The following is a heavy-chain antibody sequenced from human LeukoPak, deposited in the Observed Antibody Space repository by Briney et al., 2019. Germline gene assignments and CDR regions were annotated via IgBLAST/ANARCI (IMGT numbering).Heavy chain of an antibody. CDR2: ISSSSYI. J-gene: IGHJ3*02. CDR1: GFTFSSYS. CDR3: ARADDSSGYYYEGAFDI. V-gene: IGHV3-21*01. Sequence: GGSLRLSCAASGFTFSSYSMNWVRQAPGKGLEWVSSISSSSYIYYADSVKGRFTISRDNAKNSLYLQMNSLRAEDTAVYYCARADDSSGYYYEGAFDIWGQGTMVTVSS. D-gene: IGHD3-22*01.